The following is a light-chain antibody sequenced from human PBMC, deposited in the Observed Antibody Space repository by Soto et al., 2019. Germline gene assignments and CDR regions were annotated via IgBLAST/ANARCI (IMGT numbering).Light chain of an antibody. CDR2: GAS. V-gene: IGKV3-20*01. CDR3: QQSGSSGLT. J-gene: IGKJ4*01. Sequence: EIVLTQSPGTLSLSPGERATLSCRASQSVSSSYLAWYQQKPGQAPRLLIYGASSRATGIPDRFSGSGSGTDFTLTINRLEPEDFAVYYCQQSGSSGLTFGGGTKVEIK. CDR1: QSVSSSY.